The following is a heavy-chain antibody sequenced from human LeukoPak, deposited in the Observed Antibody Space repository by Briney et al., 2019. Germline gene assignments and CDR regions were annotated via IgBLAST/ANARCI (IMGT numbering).Heavy chain of an antibody. J-gene: IGHJ4*02. V-gene: IGHV3-7*01. D-gene: IGHD2-2*01. CDR3: ARAVDCSSTSCYGGDDY. Sequence: GGSLRLSCAASEFTFSSYWMSWVRQAPGKGLEWVANIKQDGSEKYYVDSVKGRFTISRDNAKNSLYLQMNSLRAEDTAVYYCARAVDCSSTSCYGGDDYWGQGTLVTVSS. CDR1: EFTFSSYW. CDR2: IKQDGSEK.